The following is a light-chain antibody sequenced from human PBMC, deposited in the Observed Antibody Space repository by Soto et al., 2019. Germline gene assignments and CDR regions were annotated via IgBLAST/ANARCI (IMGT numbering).Light chain of an antibody. CDR2: GAS. V-gene: IGKV3-20*01. CDR1: QSVNSNY. J-gene: IGKJ1*01. Sequence: EIVLTQSPGTLSLSPGERATLACRASQSVNSNYLAWYQQKPGQSPRVLIYGASSRAAGIPDRFSGSGSGTDFTLTISRLEPEDFAVYYCPQYDTSPRTFGQGTKVEIK. CDR3: PQYDTSPRT.